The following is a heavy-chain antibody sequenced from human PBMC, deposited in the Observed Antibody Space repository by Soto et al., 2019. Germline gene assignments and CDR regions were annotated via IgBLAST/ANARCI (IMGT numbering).Heavy chain of an antibody. J-gene: IGHJ5*02. CDR1: GGTVSNYA. V-gene: IGHV1-69*06. CDR3: AREMASGYSRTWFDP. Sequence: VQLMQSGAEVKKPESSVKVSCRASGGTVSNYAISWVRQAPGQGLEWMGGIVPKFGTANYAQRFRGRVTISADKSTDSVYMELSSLRSQDTAVYYCAREMASGYSRTWFDPWGQGTLVTVSS. CDR2: IVPKFGTA. D-gene: IGHD2-15*01.